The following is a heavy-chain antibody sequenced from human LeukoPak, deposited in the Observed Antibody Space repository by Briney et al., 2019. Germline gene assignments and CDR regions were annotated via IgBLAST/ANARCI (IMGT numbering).Heavy chain of an antibody. CDR3: ARISAEPAAIRNYYYMDV. V-gene: IGHV4-34*01. CDR1: GGSFSGYY. D-gene: IGHD2-2*02. Sequence: PSETLSLTCAVYGGSFSGYYWSWIRQPPGKGLEWIGEINHSGSTNYNPSLKSRVTISVDTSKNQFSLKLSSVTAADTAVYYCARISAEPAAIRNYYYMDVWGKGTTVTVSS. CDR2: INHSGST. J-gene: IGHJ6*03.